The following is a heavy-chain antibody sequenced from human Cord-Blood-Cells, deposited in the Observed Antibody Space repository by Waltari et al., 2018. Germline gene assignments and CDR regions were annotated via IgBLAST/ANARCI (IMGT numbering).Heavy chain of an antibody. CDR2: IYYSGST. CDR1: GGSISSSSYY. V-gene: IGHV4-39*01. Sequence: QLQLQESGPGLVKPSETLSLTCTVSGGSISSSSYYWGWIRQPPGKGLEWIGSIYYSGSTYDNPSLKSRVTISVDTSKNQFSLKLSSVTAADTAVYYCARHVYDFWSGYYFDYWGQGTLVTVSS. D-gene: IGHD3-3*01. CDR3: ARHVYDFWSGYYFDY. J-gene: IGHJ4*02.